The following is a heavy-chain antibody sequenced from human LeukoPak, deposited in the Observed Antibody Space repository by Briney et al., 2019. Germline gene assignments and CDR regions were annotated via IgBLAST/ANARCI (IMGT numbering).Heavy chain of an antibody. D-gene: IGHD3-22*01. Sequence: GGSLRLSCAASGFTFSSYGMHWVRQAPGKGLEWVAVISYDGSNKYYADSVKGRFTISRDNSKNTLYLQMNSLRAEDTAVYYCAKDYYYDSSGYYRFEAFDIWGQGTMVTVSS. CDR1: GFTFSSYG. CDR3: AKDYYYDSSGYYRFEAFDI. V-gene: IGHV3-30*18. CDR2: ISYDGSNK. J-gene: IGHJ3*02.